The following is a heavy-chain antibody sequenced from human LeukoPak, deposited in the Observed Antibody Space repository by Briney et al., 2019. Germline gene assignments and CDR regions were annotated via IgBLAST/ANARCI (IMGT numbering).Heavy chain of an antibody. CDR2: FSSARGDI. CDR3: SRLGYHYYYMDV. CDR1: GFTFSSYN. D-gene: IGHD3-22*01. Sequence: GGSLRLSCVASGFTFSSYNMNWVRQAPGKGLEWLSTFSSARGDIYYADSVKGRFTISRDNAKNSLYLQMNNLRVEDTAVYYCSRLGYHYYYMDVWGKGTTVAVSS. J-gene: IGHJ6*03. V-gene: IGHV3-21*01.